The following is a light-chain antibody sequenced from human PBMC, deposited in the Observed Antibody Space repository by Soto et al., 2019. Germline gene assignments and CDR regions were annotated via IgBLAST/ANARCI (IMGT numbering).Light chain of an antibody. CDR1: QSVRGRY. V-gene: IGKV3-20*01. J-gene: IGKJ3*01. Sequence: EIVLTQSPGTLSLSPGERAALSCRASQSVRGRYLAWYQQRPGQAPRLLIYGASSRATGIPDRFTGSGSGTDFTLTISRLEPEDFAVYYCQQYDTSPLFTSGPGTKVEIK. CDR3: QQYDTSPLFT. CDR2: GAS.